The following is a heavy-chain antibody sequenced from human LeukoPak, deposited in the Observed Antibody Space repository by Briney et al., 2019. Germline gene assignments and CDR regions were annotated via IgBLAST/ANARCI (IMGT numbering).Heavy chain of an antibody. V-gene: IGHV3-11*01. CDR3: GRDPDYGDPY. D-gene: IGHD4/OR15-4a*01. CDR2: ITSSGTTI. CDR1: GFSFSDSY. J-gene: IGHJ4*02. Sequence: GGSLRLSCSASGFSFSDSYMSWLRLSPEKGVEWIAYITSSGTTIEYADSVKGRFTISRVNAKNSLYLQMDSLRPEDTAVYYCGRDPDYGDPYWGQGTRVTVSS.